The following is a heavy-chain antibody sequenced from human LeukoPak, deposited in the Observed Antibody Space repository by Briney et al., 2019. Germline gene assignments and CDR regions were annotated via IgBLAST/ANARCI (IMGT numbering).Heavy chain of an antibody. D-gene: IGHD1-26*01. CDR2: IYYSGST. J-gene: IGHJ4*02. Sequence: SQTLSLTCTVSGGSISSGGYYWSWIRQHPGKGLEWIGYIYYSGSTYYSPSLKSRVTISVDTSKNQFSLKLSSVTAADTAVYYCARFIVGATPHYWGQGTLVTVSS. CDR3: ARFIVGATPHY. CDR1: GGSISSGGYY. V-gene: IGHV4-31*03.